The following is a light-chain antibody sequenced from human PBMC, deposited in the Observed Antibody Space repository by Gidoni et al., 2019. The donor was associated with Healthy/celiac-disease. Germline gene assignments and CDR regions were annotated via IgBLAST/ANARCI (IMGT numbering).Light chain of an antibody. Sequence: DIHITQSPSSLSASVGDRVTITCRASQSISSYLNWYQQKPGKAPKLLIYAASSLQSGVPSRFSGSGSGTDFTLTISSMQPEDFATYYCQQSYSTPRSTFXGXTKVEIK. CDR3: QQSYSTPRST. CDR2: AAS. J-gene: IGKJ4*01. V-gene: IGKV1-39*01. CDR1: QSISSY.